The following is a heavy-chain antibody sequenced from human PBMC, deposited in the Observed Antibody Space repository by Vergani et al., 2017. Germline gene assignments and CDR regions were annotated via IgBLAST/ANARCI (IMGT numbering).Heavy chain of an antibody. Sequence: EVQLLQSEGAVVQPGGSLRLSCVASGFTFSSHAMSWVRQGHGQGLEWVSSIKNTGDSTHYADSVKGRFTISRDNSKSTLYLQMNSLRTEDTAVYYCATKSXGTPGCQIGYFREWGQGTLVTVSS. CDR3: ATKSXGTPGCQIGYFRE. J-gene: IGHJ1*01. D-gene: IGHD1-1*01. CDR1: GFTFSSHA. V-gene: IGHV3-23*01. CDR2: IKNTGDST.